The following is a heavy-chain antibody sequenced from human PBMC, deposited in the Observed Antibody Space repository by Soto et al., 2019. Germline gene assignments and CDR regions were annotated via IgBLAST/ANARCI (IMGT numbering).Heavy chain of an antibody. CDR1: GGTFSTFG. J-gene: IGHJ4*02. CDR2: IIPFFGTA. V-gene: IGHV1-69*13. D-gene: IGHD4-17*01. CDR3: AKSAPMDAGDRYYYDF. Sequence: SVKVSCKASGGTFSTFGISWVRQAPGQGLEWMGGIIPFFGTARYSQKFEDRITITADESTNTVYMDLRSLTSEDTAIYYCAKSAPMDAGDRYYYDFWGQGALVT.